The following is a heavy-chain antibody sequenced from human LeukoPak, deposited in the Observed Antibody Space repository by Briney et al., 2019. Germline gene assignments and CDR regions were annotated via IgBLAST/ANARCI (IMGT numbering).Heavy chain of an antibody. J-gene: IGHJ5*02. CDR2: ISAYNGNT. CDR3: ARVADIVAVVAATPTLNWFDP. V-gene: IGHV1-18*01. CDR1: GYTFTSYG. D-gene: IGHD2-15*01. Sequence: ASVKVSCKASGYTFTSYGISWVRQAPGQGLEWMGWISAYNGNTNYAQKLQGRVTMTTDTSTSTAYMELRSLRSDDTAVYYCARVADIVAVVAATPTLNWFDPWGQGTLVTVSS.